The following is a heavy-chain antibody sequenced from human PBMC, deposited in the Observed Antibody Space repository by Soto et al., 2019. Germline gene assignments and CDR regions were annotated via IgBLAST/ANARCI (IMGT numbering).Heavy chain of an antibody. Sequence: QVQLQESGPGLGKPSQTLSLTCYVSGCSITSGGYSWTWIRHQPGKALQWIGYIFDSGSAYYTPSLKSRLTISVDTGKNLFSLELSSVTAAATAVYYCARGSGYYRNVDSWGQGTLVSVSS. V-gene: IGHV4-31*02. CDR2: IFDSGSA. J-gene: IGHJ4*02. CDR1: GCSITSGGYS. CDR3: ARGSGYYRNVDS. D-gene: IGHD3-3*01.